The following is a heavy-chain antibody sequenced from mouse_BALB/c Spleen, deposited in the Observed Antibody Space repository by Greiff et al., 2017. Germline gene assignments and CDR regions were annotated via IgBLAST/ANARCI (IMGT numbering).Heavy chain of an antibody. D-gene: IGHD2-1*01. J-gene: IGHJ4*01. V-gene: IGHV1-18*01. Sequence: VQLQQSGPELVKPGASVKISCKTSGYTFTAYTMHWVKQRHGKSLAWIGGINPNNGGTSYNQKFKGKATLTVDKSSSTAYIELRSLTSEDSAVYYCARDGNSIYAMDYWGQGTSGTVSS. CDR3: ARDGNSIYAMDY. CDR2: INPNNGGT. CDR1: GYTFTAYT.